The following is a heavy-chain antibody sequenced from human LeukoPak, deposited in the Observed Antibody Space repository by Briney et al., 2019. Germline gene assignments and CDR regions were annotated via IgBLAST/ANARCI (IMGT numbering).Heavy chain of an antibody. CDR1: GYTFTSYD. V-gene: IGHV1-8*01. Sequence: ASVKVSCKASGYTFTSYDINWVRQATGQGHEWMGWMNTNRGNTSYAQKFQGRVTMTRNTSISTAYMELSSLRSEDTAVYYCARGAGYYDILTGPYYYYYGMDVWGQGTTVTVSS. D-gene: IGHD3-9*01. CDR2: MNTNRGNT. J-gene: IGHJ6*02. CDR3: ARGAGYYDILTGPYYYYYGMDV.